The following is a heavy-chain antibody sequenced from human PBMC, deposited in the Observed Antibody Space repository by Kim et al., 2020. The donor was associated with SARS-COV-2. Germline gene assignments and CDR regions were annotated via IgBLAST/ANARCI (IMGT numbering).Heavy chain of an antibody. CDR2: INHSGST. CDR3: ARGPGVVIAIRAFDI. Sequence: SETLSLTCAVYGGSFSGYYWSWIRQPPGKGLEWIGEINHSGSTNYNPSLKSRVTISVDTSKNQFSLKLSSVTAADTAVYYCARGPGVVIAIRAFDIWGQGTMVTVSS. CDR1: GGSFSGYY. J-gene: IGHJ3*02. V-gene: IGHV4-34*01. D-gene: IGHD2-21*01.